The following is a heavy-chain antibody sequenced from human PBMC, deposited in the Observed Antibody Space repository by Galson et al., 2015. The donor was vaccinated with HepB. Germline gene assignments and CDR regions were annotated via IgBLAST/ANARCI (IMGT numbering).Heavy chain of an antibody. CDR3: ARAGHSGYGLDY. CDR1: GGSISSGGYS. D-gene: IGHD5-12*01. V-gene: IGHV4-30-2*01. J-gene: IGHJ4*02. CDR2: IYHSGST. Sequence: SLTCAVSGGSISSGGYSLSWIRQPPGNGLEWIGYIYHSGSTYYNPSLKSRVTISVDRSKNQFSLKLSSVTAADTAVYYCARAGHSGYGLDYWGQGTLVTVSS.